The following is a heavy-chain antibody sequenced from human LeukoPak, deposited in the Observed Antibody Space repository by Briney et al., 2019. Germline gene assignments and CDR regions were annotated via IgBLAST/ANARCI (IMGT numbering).Heavy chain of an antibody. Sequence: ASVKVSCKASGYTFTGYYMHWVRQAPGQGLEWMGRINPNSGGTNYAQKFQGRVTMTRDTSISTAYMELSRLRSDDTAVYYCARGGQYSGSYYGYYYYGMDVWGQGTTFTVSS. CDR3: ARGGQYSGSYYGYYYYGMDV. D-gene: IGHD1-26*01. CDR2: INPNSGGT. V-gene: IGHV1-2*06. J-gene: IGHJ6*02. CDR1: GYTFTGYY.